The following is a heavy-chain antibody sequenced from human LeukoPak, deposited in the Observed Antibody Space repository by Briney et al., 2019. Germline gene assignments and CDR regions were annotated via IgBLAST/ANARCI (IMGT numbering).Heavy chain of an antibody. CDR2: IYYSGST. J-gene: IGHJ3*02. CDR1: GGSISSSSYY. Sequence: SETLSLTCTVSGGSISSSSYYWGWIRQPPGKGLEWIGSIYYSGSTYYNPSLKSRVTISVDTSKNQFSLKLSSVTAADTAVYYCAASNSQNDAFDIWGQGTMVTVSS. D-gene: IGHD2/OR15-2a*01. CDR3: AASNSQNDAFDI. V-gene: IGHV4-39*07.